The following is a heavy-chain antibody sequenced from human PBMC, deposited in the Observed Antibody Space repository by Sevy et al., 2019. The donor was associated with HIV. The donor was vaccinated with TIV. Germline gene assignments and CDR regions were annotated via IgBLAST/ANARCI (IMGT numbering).Heavy chain of an antibody. V-gene: IGHV1-24*01. Sequence: ASVKVSCKVSGYTLTQLSMHWVRQAPGKGLEWMGSFDPEDVETIYAQKFQGRFTMTEDTSTDTAYMELSSLRSEDTAVYYCATRREYYPDSGGYFDYWGQGTLVTVSS. J-gene: IGHJ4*02. CDR1: GYTLTQLS. D-gene: IGHD3-22*01. CDR2: FDPEDVET. CDR3: ATRREYYPDSGGYFDY.